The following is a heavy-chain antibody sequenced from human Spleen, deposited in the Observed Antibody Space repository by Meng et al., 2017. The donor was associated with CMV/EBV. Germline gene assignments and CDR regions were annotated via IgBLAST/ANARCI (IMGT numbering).Heavy chain of an antibody. J-gene: IGHJ4*02. CDR2: IYYGGSM. D-gene: IGHD1-26*01. Sequence: SETLSLTCTVSGDFIDTYYWSWIRQPPGKGLEWIGCIYYGGSMKYNPSLKSRVTISIDWPRNQLSLRLTSLTAADSAIYYCTRGYRGTPNDFWGQGAPVTVSS. CDR1: GDFIDTYY. V-gene: IGHV4-59*12. CDR3: TRGYRGTPNDF.